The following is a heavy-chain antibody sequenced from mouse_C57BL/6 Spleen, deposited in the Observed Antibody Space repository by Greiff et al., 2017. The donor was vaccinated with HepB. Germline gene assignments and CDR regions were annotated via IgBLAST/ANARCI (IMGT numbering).Heavy chain of an antibody. CDR2: IDPNSGGT. V-gene: IGHV1-72*01. Sequence: VQLQQPGAELVKPGASVKLSCKASGYTFTSYWMHWVKQRPGRGLEWIGRIDPNSGGTKYNEKFKSKATLTVDKPSSTAYMQLSSLTSEDSAVYYCARDWITTAVYWYFDVWGTGTTVTVSS. D-gene: IGHD1-2*01. J-gene: IGHJ1*03. CDR3: ARDWITTAVYWYFDV. CDR1: GYTFTSYW.